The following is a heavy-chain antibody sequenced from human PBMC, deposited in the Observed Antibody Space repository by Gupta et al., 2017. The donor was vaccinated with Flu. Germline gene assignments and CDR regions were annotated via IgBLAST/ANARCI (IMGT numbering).Heavy chain of an antibody. V-gene: IGHV3-48*03. J-gene: IGHJ4*02. Sequence: EVLLVESGGGLVQPGGSLRLSCSVSGLAFNRYEMSWVRQAPGRGLEWSAYISSSGVTYYTDPGRGRFTISRDNANNLSYLQMSSLRGEDTAVYYCARGHWDNWGQGTLVTVSS. D-gene: IGHD1-26*01. CDR3: ARGHWDN. CDR2: ISSSGVT. CDR1: GLAFNRYE.